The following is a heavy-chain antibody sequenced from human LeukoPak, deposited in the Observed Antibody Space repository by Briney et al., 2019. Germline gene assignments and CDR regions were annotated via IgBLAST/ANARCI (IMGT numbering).Heavy chain of an antibody. J-gene: IGHJ4*02. D-gene: IGHD5-12*01. CDR3: ARDRGYSGYDSRFDY. V-gene: IGHV1-18*01. CDR2: ISAYNGNT. CDR1: GYTFTSYG. Sequence: ASVKVSCKASGYTFTSYGISWVRQAPGQGLEWMGWISAYNGNTNYAQKLQGRVTMTTDTSTSTAYMELRSLRSDDTAVYSCARDRGYSGYDSRFDYWGQGTLVTVSS.